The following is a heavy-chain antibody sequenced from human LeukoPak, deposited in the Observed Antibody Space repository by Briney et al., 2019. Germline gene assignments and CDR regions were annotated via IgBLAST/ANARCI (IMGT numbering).Heavy chain of an antibody. J-gene: IGHJ4*02. V-gene: IGHV1-69*04. CDR3: ARGGGYDLEY. Sequence: SVKVSYKASGGTFSSYAISWVRQAPGQGLEWMGRIIPILGIANYAQKFQGRVTITADKSTSTAYMELSSLRSEDTAVYYCARGGGYDLEYWGQGTLVTVSS. CDR1: GGTFSSYA. D-gene: IGHD5-12*01. CDR2: IIPILGIA.